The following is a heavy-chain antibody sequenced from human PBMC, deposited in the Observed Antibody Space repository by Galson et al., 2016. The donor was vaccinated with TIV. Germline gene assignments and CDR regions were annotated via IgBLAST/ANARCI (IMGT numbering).Heavy chain of an antibody. CDR1: GYSISSGYY. CDR3: ARDCTSTTCHIYYYGMDV. V-gene: IGHV4-38-2*02. J-gene: IGHJ6*02. Sequence: SETLSLTCTVSGYSISSGYYWGWIRQPPGKGLEWIGNIYHTGSTCSNPSLRSRLTMSVDTSKNQFSLILNSVTAADTAVYYCARDCTSTTCHIYYYGMDVWGQGTTVTVSS. CDR2: IYHTGST. D-gene: IGHD2-2*02.